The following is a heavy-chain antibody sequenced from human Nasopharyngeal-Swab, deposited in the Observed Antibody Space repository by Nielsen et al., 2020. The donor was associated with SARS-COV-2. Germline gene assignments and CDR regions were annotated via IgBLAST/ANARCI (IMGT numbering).Heavy chain of an antibody. J-gene: IGHJ3*02. CDR3: ARDARWELLGAFDI. CDR2: IYHSGST. Sequence: SETLSLTCTVSGYSISSGYYWGWIRQPPGTGLEWIGSIYHSGSTYYNPSLKSRVTISVDTSKNQFSLKLSSVTAADTAVYYCARDARWELLGAFDIWGQGTMVTVSS. CDR1: GYSISSGYY. D-gene: IGHD1-26*01. V-gene: IGHV4-38-2*02.